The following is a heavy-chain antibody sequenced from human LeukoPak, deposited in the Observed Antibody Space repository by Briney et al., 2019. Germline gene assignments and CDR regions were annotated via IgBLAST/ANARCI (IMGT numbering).Heavy chain of an antibody. D-gene: IGHD3-22*01. CDR1: GFTFSSYA. J-gene: IGHJ4*02. CDR2: ISGSGGST. CDR3: AKVAPLDYYDSSGYYYSFDY. V-gene: IGHV3-23*01. Sequence: GGSLRLACAASGFTFSSYAMSWVRQAPGKGLEWVSAISGSGGSTYYADSVKGRFTISRDNSKNTLYLQMNSLRAEDTAVYYCAKVAPLDYYDSSGYYYSFDYWGQGTLVTVSS.